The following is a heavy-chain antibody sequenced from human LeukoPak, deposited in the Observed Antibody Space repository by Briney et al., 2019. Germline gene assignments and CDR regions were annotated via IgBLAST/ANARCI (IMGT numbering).Heavy chain of an antibody. V-gene: IGHV3-30*04. J-gene: IGHJ4*02. Sequence: GGSLRLSCAASGFTFSSYAMHWVRQAPGKGLEWVAVISYDGSNKYYADSVKGRFTISRDNSKNTLYLQMNSLRAEDTAMYYCASGNYGDYFDYWGQGTLVTVSS. D-gene: IGHD4-17*01. CDR3: ASGNYGDYFDY. CDR1: GFTFSSYA. CDR2: ISYDGSNK.